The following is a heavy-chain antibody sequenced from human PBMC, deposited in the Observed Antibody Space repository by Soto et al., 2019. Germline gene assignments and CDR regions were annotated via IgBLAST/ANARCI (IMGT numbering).Heavy chain of an antibody. CDR1: GGSISSYY. CDR3: ARHRTFGYTLDA. CDR2: IYNSGST. Sequence: SETLSLTCTVSGGSISSYYWSWIRQPPGKGLEWIGSIYNSGSTNYNPSLKSRVTISIDTSKNQFSLKLTSVTAADTAVYYCARHRTFGYTLDAWGQRNVVTVSS. D-gene: IGHD3-16*02. V-gene: IGHV4-59*01. J-gene: IGHJ4*02.